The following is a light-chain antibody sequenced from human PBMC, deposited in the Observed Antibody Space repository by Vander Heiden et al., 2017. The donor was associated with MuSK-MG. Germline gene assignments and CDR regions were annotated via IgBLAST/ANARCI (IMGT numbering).Light chain of an antibody. J-gene: IGKJ2*01. Sequence: EIVLTQSPGTLSLSPGERATLPCRASQSVSSSYLAWYQQKPGQAPRVLIYGASSRATGIPDRFSGSGSGTDFTLTISRLEPEDFAVYHCQQYGSSQYTFGQGTKLEIK. CDR2: GAS. CDR3: QQYGSSQYT. V-gene: IGKV3-20*01. CDR1: QSVSSSY.